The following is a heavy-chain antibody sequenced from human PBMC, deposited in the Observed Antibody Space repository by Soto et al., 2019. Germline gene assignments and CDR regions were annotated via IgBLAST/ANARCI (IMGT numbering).Heavy chain of an antibody. J-gene: IGHJ4*02. CDR2: INHSGST. D-gene: IGHD6-13*01. CDR1: GGSFSGYY. V-gene: IGHV4-34*01. CDR3: ARGLRRGYSSSWPLDY. Sequence: QVQLQQWGAGLLKPSETLSLTCAVYGGSFSGYYWSWIRQPPGKGLEWIGEINHSGSTNYNPSLKSRVTISVDTSKNQFSLKLSSVTAADTAVYYCARGLRRGYSSSWPLDYWGQGTLVTVSS.